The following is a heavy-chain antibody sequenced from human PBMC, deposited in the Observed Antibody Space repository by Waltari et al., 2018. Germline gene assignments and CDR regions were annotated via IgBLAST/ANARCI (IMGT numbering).Heavy chain of an antibody. CDR3: ARQEDSTFHFDY. CDR2: IYYSGST. V-gene: IGHV4-59*08. D-gene: IGHD6-6*01. CDR1: GGSISSYY. Sequence: QVQLQESGPGLVKPSETLSLTCTVSGGSISSYYWSWIRQPPGNGLEWIGYIYYSGSTNYNPPLKSRVTISVDTSKNQFSLKLSSVTAADTAVYYCARQEDSTFHFDYWGQGTLVTVSS. J-gene: IGHJ4*02.